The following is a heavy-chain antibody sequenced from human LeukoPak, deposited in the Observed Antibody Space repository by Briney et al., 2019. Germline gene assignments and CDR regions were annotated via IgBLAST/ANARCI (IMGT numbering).Heavy chain of an antibody. J-gene: IGHJ5*02. CDR2: IYYSGST. CDR3: ARGYSSSWAGYNWFDP. V-gene: IGHV4-39*07. Sequence: SETLSLTCTVSGGSISSSSYYWGWIRQPPGKGPEWIGSIYYSGSTYYNPSLKSRVTISVDTSKNQFSLKLSSVTAADTAVYYCARGYSSSWAGYNWFDPWGQGTLVTASS. D-gene: IGHD6-13*01. CDR1: GGSISSSSYY.